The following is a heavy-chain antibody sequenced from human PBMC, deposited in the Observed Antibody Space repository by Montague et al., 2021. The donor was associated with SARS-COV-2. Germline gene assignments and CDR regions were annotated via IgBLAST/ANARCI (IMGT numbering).Heavy chain of an antibody. V-gene: IGHV4-59*01. CDR2: TYYSGST. CDR3: ARVEGVIGGITHFDY. J-gene: IGHJ4*02. Sequence: SETLSLICTVSGASMRSYYWTWVRQSPGKGLEWIGYTYYSGSTSYAPSLKSRLMMTVDMSANQVSLTLMSVTAADSAVYYCARVEGVIGGITHFDYWGQGFLVSVSS. CDR1: GASMRSYY. D-gene: IGHD2-21*01.